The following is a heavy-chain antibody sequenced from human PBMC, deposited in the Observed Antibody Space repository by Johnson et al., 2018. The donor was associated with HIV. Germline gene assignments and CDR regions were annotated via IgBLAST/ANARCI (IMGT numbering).Heavy chain of an antibody. Sequence: MLLVESGGGVVQPGRSLRLSCAASGFTFSSYAMHWVRQAPGKGLEWVANIKQDGSEKYYVDSVKGRFTISRDNAKNTLYLQMNSLRAEDTAVYYCARAIAAAGTVGVDAFDIWGQGTMVTVSS. D-gene: IGHD6-13*01. CDR3: ARAIAAAGTVGVDAFDI. V-gene: IGHV3-7*01. J-gene: IGHJ3*02. CDR1: GFTFSSYA. CDR2: IKQDGSEK.